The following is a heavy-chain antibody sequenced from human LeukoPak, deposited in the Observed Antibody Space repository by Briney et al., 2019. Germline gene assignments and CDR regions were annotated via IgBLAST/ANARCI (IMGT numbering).Heavy chain of an antibody. Sequence: PGGSLRLSCAASGFTFSAYWMTWVRQAPGKGLAWVANIIEGGDVKYYVDSVKGRFTISRDNTKNSLYLQMTSLRADDTAAYYCARVGKNGWDFDHWGQGTLVTVST. D-gene: IGHD6-19*01. CDR2: IIEGGDVK. V-gene: IGHV3-7*01. CDR3: ARVGKNGWDFDH. J-gene: IGHJ4*02. CDR1: GFTFSAYW.